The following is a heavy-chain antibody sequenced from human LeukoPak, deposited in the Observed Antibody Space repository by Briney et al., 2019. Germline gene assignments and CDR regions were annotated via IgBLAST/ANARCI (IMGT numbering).Heavy chain of an antibody. CDR1: GYSISSGYY. Sequence: ASETLSLTCAVSGYSISSGYYWGWIRQPPGKGLEWIGSIYHSGSTYYNPSLKSRVTISVDTSKNQFSLKLSSVTAADTAVYYCARGLCSSASCYGGFGDRGYYYYYMDVWGKGTTVTVSS. V-gene: IGHV4-38-2*01. CDR2: IYHSGST. J-gene: IGHJ6*03. CDR3: ARGLCSSASCYGGFGDRGYYYYYMDV. D-gene: IGHD2-2*01.